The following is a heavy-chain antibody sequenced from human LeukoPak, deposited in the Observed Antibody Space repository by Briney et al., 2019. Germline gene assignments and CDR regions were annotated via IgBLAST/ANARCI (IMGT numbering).Heavy chain of an antibody. D-gene: IGHD6-13*01. CDR2: TYYRSKWYN. Sequence: SQTLSLTCAISGDTVSSNSAAWNWIRQFPSRGLEWLGRTYYRSKWYNDYAVSVKSRITINPDTSKNHFSLQLNSVTPEDTAVYYCARKYSSSWYDALDIWGQGTMVTVSS. V-gene: IGHV6-1*01. CDR1: GDTVSSNSAA. J-gene: IGHJ3*02. CDR3: ARKYSSSWYDALDI.